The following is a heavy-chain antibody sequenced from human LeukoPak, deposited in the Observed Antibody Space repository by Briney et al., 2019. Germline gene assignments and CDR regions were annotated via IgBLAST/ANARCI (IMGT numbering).Heavy chain of an antibody. D-gene: IGHD3-16*01. V-gene: IGHV3-30*03. J-gene: IGHJ4*02. CDR3: ARPGGVGWKGDN. Sequence: PGRSLRLSCAASGFTFNNYAMHWVRQAPGRGLEWVAVISYDGTSKYYADSVKGRFTISRDNSKNTLYLQMNSLRAEDTAVYDVARPGGVGWKGDNWGPGALVTVSS. CDR2: ISYDGTSK. CDR1: GFTFNNYA.